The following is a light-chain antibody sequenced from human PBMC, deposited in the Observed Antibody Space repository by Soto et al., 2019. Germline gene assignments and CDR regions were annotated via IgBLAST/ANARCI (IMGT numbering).Light chain of an antibody. CDR1: SSDVGSYNL. Sequence: QSALTQPASVSGSPVQSITISCTGTSSDVGSYNLVSWYQQHPGKAPKLMIYEVSKRPSGVSNRFSDSKSGNTASLTISGLQAEDEADYYCCSYAGSSTLVFGGGTKVTVL. CDR3: CSYAGSSTLV. J-gene: IGLJ2*01. CDR2: EVS. V-gene: IGLV2-23*02.